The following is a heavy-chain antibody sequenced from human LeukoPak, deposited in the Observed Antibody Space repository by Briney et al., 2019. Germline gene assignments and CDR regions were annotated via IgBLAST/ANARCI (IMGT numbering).Heavy chain of an antibody. D-gene: IGHD2-15*01. V-gene: IGHV1-18*01. CDR1: GYTFTSYG. CDR3: ASTSPCSGGSCYPLGY. J-gene: IGHJ4*02. CDR2: ISAYNGNT. Sequence: ASVKVSCKASGYTFTSYGISWVRQAPGQGLEWMGWISAYNGNTNYAQKLQGRVTITTDTSTSTAYMELRSLRSDDTAVYYCASTSPCSGGSCYPLGYWGQGTLVTVSS.